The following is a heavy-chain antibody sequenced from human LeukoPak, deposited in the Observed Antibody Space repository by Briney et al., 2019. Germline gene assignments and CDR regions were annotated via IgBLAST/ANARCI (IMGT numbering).Heavy chain of an antibody. J-gene: IGHJ4*02. Sequence: GGSLRLSCAASGFTFSSYSMGWVRQAPGKGLEWVSFISKRGSHTYYAESMQGRFTLSRDNAKDLLYLQVNSLRGEDTAVYYCARGYDYGDFYCFDYWGQGALVTVSS. CDR3: ARGYDYGDFYCFDY. V-gene: IGHV3-21*01. D-gene: IGHD4-17*01. CDR2: ISKRGSHT. CDR1: GFTFSSYS.